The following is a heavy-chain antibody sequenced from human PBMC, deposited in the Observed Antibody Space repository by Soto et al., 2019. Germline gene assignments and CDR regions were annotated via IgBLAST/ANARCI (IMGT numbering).Heavy chain of an antibody. J-gene: IGHJ4*02. CDR2: IYYRSKWYN. V-gene: IGHV6-1*01. CDR1: GDSVSSNTAA. CDR3: VRDYGDYAYLDH. D-gene: IGHD4-17*01. Sequence: SQTLSLTCAISGDSVSSNTAAWNWIRQSPSRGLEWLGRIYYRSKWYNDYAASVKSRITINPDTSKNQFSLQLNSVTPEDTAVYYCVRDYGDYAYLDHWGQGTLVTVSS.